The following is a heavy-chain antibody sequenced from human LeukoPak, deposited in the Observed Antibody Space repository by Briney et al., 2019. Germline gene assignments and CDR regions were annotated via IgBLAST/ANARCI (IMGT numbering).Heavy chain of an antibody. CDR2: ISGSGGST. Sequence: PGGSLRLSCAASGFTFSSYAMSWVRRAPGKGLEWVSAISGSGGSTYYADSVKGRFTISRDNSKNTLYLQMNSLRAEDTAVYYCAKDWYYYDSSGSLDYWGQGTLVTVSS. CDR3: AKDWYYYDSSGSLDY. J-gene: IGHJ4*02. V-gene: IGHV3-23*01. D-gene: IGHD3-22*01. CDR1: GFTFSSYA.